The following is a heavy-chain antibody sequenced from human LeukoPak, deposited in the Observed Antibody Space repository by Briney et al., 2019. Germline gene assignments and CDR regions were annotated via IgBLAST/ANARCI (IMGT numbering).Heavy chain of an antibody. Sequence: GRSLRLSGAASGFTFSSYAMHWVRQAPGKGLEWVAVISYDGSNKYYADSVKGRFTISRDNSKNTLYLQMNSLRAEDTAVYYCARDPGYSSGWYYFDYWGQGTLVTVSS. CDR1: GFTFSSYA. D-gene: IGHD6-19*01. V-gene: IGHV3-30*04. CDR3: ARDPGYSSGWYYFDY. J-gene: IGHJ4*02. CDR2: ISYDGSNK.